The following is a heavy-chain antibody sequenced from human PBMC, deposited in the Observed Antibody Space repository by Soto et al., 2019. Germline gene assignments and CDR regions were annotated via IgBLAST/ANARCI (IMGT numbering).Heavy chain of an antibody. J-gene: IGHJ4*02. Sequence: QVQLVQSGAEVKKPGASVKVSCKASGYTFASYGISWVRQAPGQGLEWMGWISAYNGNTNYAQKLQGRVTMTTDTSTSTAYMERRSMRSDDTAVYYCARDTWPEVVVAASFDYWGQGTLVTVSS. D-gene: IGHD2-15*01. CDR3: ARDTWPEVVVAASFDY. CDR1: GYTFASYG. CDR2: ISAYNGNT. V-gene: IGHV1-18*01.